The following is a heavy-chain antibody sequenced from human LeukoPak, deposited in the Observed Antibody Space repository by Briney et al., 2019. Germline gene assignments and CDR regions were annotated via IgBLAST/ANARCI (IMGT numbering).Heavy chain of an antibody. CDR2: IWYDGSNK. D-gene: IGHD3-10*01. J-gene: IGHJ5*02. V-gene: IGHV3-33*01. Sequence: PGGSLRLSCAASGFTFSSYGMHWVRQAPGKGLEWVAVIWYDGSNKYYADSVRGRFTISRDNSKNTLYLQMNSLRAEDTAVYYCARDEGYYGSGSGWFDPWGQGTLVTVSS. CDR3: ARDEGYYGSGSGWFDP. CDR1: GFTFSSYG.